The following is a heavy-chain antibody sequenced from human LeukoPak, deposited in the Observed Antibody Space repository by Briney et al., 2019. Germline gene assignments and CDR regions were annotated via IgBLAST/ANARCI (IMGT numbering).Heavy chain of an antibody. Sequence: ASVKVSCKVSGYTLTELSMHWVRQAPGKGLEWMGGFDPEDGETIYAQKFQGRVTMTEDTPTDTAYMELSSLRSEDTAVYYCATTGGIAVAGAFDYWGQGTLVTVSS. CDR1: GYTLTELS. CDR2: FDPEDGET. V-gene: IGHV1-24*01. J-gene: IGHJ4*02. CDR3: ATTGGIAVAGAFDY. D-gene: IGHD6-19*01.